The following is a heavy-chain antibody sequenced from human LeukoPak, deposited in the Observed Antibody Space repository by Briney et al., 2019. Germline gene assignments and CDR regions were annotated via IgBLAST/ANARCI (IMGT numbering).Heavy chain of an antibody. CDR1: GYTLTTYT. CDR3: ARDGSGRVHFDY. J-gene: IGHJ4*02. Sequence: ASVKVSCKASGYTLTTYTMHWVRQAPGQSLEWMGWINAGNGDTKYSQKFQGRVTITRDTSANTAYMELTSLRSEDTAVYYCARDGSGRVHFDYWGQGTLVTVSS. D-gene: IGHD3-10*01. CDR2: INAGNGDT. V-gene: IGHV1-3*01.